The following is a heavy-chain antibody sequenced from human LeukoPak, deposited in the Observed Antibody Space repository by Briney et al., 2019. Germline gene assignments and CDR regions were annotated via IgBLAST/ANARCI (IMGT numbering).Heavy chain of an antibody. Sequence: PGGSLRLSCAASGFTFDDYGMSWVRQAPGKGLEWVANIKQDGSEKYYVDSVKGRFTISRDNAKNSLYLQMNSLRAEDTAVYYCARDSDWNSHDYWGQGTLVTVSS. CDR2: IKQDGSEK. CDR3: ARDSDWNSHDY. V-gene: IGHV3-7*01. CDR1: GFTFDDYG. D-gene: IGHD1-7*01. J-gene: IGHJ4*02.